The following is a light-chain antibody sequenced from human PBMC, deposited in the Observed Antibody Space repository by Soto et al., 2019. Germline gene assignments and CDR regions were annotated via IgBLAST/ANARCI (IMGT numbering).Light chain of an antibody. J-gene: IGKJ1*01. Sequence: EIVLTQSPGTLSLFPGESVTISCRASQRGFGTYLAWYQHKPGQAPRLLIYGASGRAAGIADRFSGSGSGTDFTLTISRLEPEDSAVYSCQQYGSAPWTFGQGTTVEIK. CDR3: QQYGSAPWT. CDR2: GAS. V-gene: IGKV3-20*01. CDR1: QRGFGTY.